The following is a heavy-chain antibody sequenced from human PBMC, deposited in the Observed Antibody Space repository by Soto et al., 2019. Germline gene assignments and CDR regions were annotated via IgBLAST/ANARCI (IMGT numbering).Heavy chain of an antibody. J-gene: IGHJ6*03. V-gene: IGHV3-21*01. D-gene: IGHD2-8*01. CDR3: ARGIYCTLDIYYTGYYYMDV. CDR2: ISSGSNYI. Sequence: DVQLVESGGGLVKPGGSLRLSCTVSGFTFSNDTMDWVRQAPVKGLEWVSAISSGSNYIYYADSVKGRFTISRDNAKNSLYLQMNSLRAEDTAVFYCARGIYCTLDIYYTGYYYMDVWGKGTTVTVSS. CDR1: GFTFSNDT.